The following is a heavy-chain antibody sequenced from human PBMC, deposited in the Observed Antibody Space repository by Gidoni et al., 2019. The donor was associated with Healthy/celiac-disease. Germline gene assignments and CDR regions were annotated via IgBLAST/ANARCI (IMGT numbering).Heavy chain of an antibody. J-gene: IGHJ4*02. CDR1: GFTFSSHW. CDR2: IKQDGSEK. CDR3: ARSRSSGWSRFDY. Sequence: EVQLVESGGGLVQPGGPLRLSCAASGFTFSSHWMSWVRQAPGKGLEWVANIKQDGSEKYYVDAVKGRFTISRDNAKNSLYLQMNSLRAEDTAVYYCARSRSSGWSRFDYWGQGTLVTVSS. D-gene: IGHD6-19*01. V-gene: IGHV3-7*05.